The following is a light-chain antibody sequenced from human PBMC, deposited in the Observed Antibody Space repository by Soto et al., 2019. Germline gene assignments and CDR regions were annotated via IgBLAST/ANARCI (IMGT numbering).Light chain of an antibody. Sequence: EIVLTQSPATLSLSPGERATISCRASQSVSNYLAWYQQKSGRAPRLLIYNAANRATGIPARFSGSGSGTDFTLTISSLEPEDCAVYYCPQRNNWPPAFGQGTRLEIK. CDR1: QSVSNY. CDR3: PQRNNWPPA. V-gene: IGKV3-11*01. J-gene: IGKJ5*01. CDR2: NAA.